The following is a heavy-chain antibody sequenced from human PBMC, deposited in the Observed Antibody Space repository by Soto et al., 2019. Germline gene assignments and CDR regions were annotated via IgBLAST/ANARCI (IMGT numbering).Heavy chain of an antibody. CDR2: INHSGST. J-gene: IGHJ4*02. V-gene: IGHV4-34*01. Sequence: SETLSLTCAVYGGSFSGYCWSWIRQPPGKGLEWIGEINHSGSTYYNPSLKSRVTISVDTSKNQFSLKLSSVTAADTAVYYCAREGGIVGATTVDYWGQGTLVTVSS. D-gene: IGHD1-26*01. CDR3: AREGGIVGATTVDY. CDR1: GGSFSGYC.